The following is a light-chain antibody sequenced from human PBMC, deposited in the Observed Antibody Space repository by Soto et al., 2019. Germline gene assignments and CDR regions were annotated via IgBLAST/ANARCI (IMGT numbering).Light chain of an antibody. V-gene: IGLV2-11*01. CDR3: CSYAGSPRYV. J-gene: IGLJ1*01. CDR2: DVS. CDR1: SSYVGGYNY. Sequence: QSALTQPRSVSGSPGQSVTISCTGTSSYVGGYNYVSWYQQHPGKAPKVMIYDVSERPSGVPDRFSGSKSGNTASLTISGLQAEDEADYYCCSYAGSPRYVFGTGTKLTVL.